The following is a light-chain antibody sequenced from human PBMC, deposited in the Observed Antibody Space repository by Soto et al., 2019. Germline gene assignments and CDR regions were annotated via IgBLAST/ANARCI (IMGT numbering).Light chain of an antibody. J-gene: IGLJ2*01. CDR2: RNN. CDR3: AAWDDSLSGPDVV. Sequence: QSVLTQPPSASGTPGQRVTISWSGSSSNIGSNYVYWYQQLPGTAPKLLIYRNNQRPSGVPDRFSGSKSGTSASLAISGLRSEDEADYYCAAWDDSLSGPDVVFGGGTKLTVL. CDR1: SSNIGSNY. V-gene: IGLV1-47*01.